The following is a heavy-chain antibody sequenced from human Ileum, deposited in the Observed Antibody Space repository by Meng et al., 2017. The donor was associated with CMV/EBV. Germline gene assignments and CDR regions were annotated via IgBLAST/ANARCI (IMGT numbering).Heavy chain of an antibody. D-gene: IGHD5-12*01. J-gene: IGHJ5*02. V-gene: IGHV4-34*01. CDR2: INHSGST. CDR1: GGSFIGYY. Sequence: CAFYGGSFIGYYWSWIRQPPGKGLEWIGEINHSGSTNYNPSLKSRVTISVDTSKNQFSLKLSSVTAADTAVYYCARGPTNLNWFDPWGQGTLVTVSS. CDR3: ARGPTNLNWFDP.